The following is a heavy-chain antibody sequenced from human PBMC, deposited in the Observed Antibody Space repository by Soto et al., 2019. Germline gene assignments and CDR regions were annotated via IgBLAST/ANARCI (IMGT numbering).Heavy chain of an antibody. CDR3: ATESLDYYYGGMDV. V-gene: IGHV3-53*01. J-gene: IGHJ6*02. D-gene: IGHD3-10*01. CDR1: GFTVSSNY. CDR2: ICSGGST. Sequence: EVQLLESGGGLIQPGGSLRLSCAASGFTVSSNYMNWVRQAPGKGLEWVSVICSGGSTYYADYVRCGITIARDNTKNTLYIQMISVRAADTSEYYGATESLDYYYGGMDVWGQGTTVTVSS.